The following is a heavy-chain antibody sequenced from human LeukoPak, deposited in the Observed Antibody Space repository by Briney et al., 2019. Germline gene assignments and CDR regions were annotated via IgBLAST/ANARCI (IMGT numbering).Heavy chain of an antibody. CDR3: ARGGYCGSTSCYGTVARFDY. CDR1: GGSFSGYY. V-gene: IGHV4-34*01. CDR2: INHSGST. Sequence: SETLSLTCAVYGGSFSGYYWSWIRQPPGKGLEWIGEINHSGSTNYNPSLKSRVTISVDTSKNQFSLKLSSVTAADTAVYYCARGGYCGSTSCYGTVARFDYWGQGTLVTVSS. J-gene: IGHJ4*02. D-gene: IGHD2-2*01.